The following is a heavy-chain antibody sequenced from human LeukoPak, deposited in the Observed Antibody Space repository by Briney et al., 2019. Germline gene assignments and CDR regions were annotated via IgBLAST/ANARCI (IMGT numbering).Heavy chain of an antibody. CDR3: ARGGELLGYFDY. D-gene: IGHD1-26*01. CDR1: GFTFSSYA. CDR2: IWYDGSNK. Sequence: QSGGSLRLSCAASGFTFSSYAMHWVRQAPGKGLEWVAVIWYDGSNKYYADSVKGRFTISRDNSKNTLYLQMNSLRAEDTAVYYCARGGELLGYFDYWGQGTLVTVSS. J-gene: IGHJ4*02. V-gene: IGHV3-30*07.